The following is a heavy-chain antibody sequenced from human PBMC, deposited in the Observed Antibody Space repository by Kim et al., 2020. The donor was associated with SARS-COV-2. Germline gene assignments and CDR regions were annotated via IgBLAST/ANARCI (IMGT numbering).Heavy chain of an antibody. V-gene: IGHV3-23*01. Sequence: GGSLRLSCTTSGFTFTGHAMSWVRQAPGKGLEWVSSIDGSDGKTYYVDSVKGRFSISRDDSKNTLYLQMSAVRADDTAAYYCLKGGWEWIWDDWGQGTLVTVSS. CDR3: LKGGWEWIWDD. CDR2: IDGSDGKT. J-gene: IGHJ4*02. CDR1: GFTFTGHA. D-gene: IGHD1-26*01.